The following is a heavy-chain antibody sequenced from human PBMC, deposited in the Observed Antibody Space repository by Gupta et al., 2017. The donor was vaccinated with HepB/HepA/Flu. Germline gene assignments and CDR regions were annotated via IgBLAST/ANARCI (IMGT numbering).Heavy chain of an antibody. D-gene: IGHD4-17*01. CDR3: ARAISYGDYVRWFDP. Sequence: VLPQQPGAGLLTPSETMFPHSAVFVGAFCGYYWSWIRQPPGKGLEWIGEINHSGSTNYNPSLKSRVTISVDTSKNQFSLKLSSVTAADTAVYYCARAISYGDYVRWFDPWGQGTLVTVSS. CDR1: VGAFCGYY. CDR2: INHSGST. J-gene: IGHJ5*02. V-gene: IGHV4-34*01.